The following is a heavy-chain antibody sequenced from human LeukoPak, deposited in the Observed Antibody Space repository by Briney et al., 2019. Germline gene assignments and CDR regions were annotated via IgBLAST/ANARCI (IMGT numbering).Heavy chain of an antibody. Sequence: GASVKVSCKASGYTFTSYGISWVRQAPGQGLEWMGGIIPIFGTANYAQKFQGRVTITADESTSTAYMELSSLRSEDTAVYYCARDLSSGWYIFGYWGQGTLVTVSS. CDR2: IIPIFGTA. J-gene: IGHJ4*02. CDR3: ARDLSSGWYIFGY. CDR1: GYTFTSYG. D-gene: IGHD6-19*01. V-gene: IGHV1-69*13.